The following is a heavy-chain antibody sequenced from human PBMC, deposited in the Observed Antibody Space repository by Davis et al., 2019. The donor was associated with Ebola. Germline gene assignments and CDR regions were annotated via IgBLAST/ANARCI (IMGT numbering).Heavy chain of an antibody. D-gene: IGHD2-8*02. CDR2: IKQDGSET. J-gene: IGHJ6*03. CDR1: GFTFRSYW. V-gene: IGHV3-7*03. CDR3: VRDRDYWVHSYKDV. Sequence: GESLKISCVASGFTFRSYWMSWVRQAPGKGLKWVADIKQDGSETYYVESVEGRFTISRDNTKNSLYLQMNSRRVEDTAVYYCVRDRDYWVHSYKDVWGNGTTVIVSS.